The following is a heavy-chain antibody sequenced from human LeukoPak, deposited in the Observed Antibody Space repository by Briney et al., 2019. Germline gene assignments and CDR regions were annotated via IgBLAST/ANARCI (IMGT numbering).Heavy chain of an antibody. V-gene: IGHV3-23*01. D-gene: IGHD6-13*01. Sequence: GGSLRLSCAASGLTFSRHAMSWVRQAPGKGLEWVSAISGSGGDTYYADSVKGRFTVSRDNSKNTLYLQMNGLRAEDTAVYYCSLVPNYWGQGTLVTVSS. CDR2: ISGSGGDT. J-gene: IGHJ4*02. CDR1: GLTFSRHA. CDR3: SLVPNY.